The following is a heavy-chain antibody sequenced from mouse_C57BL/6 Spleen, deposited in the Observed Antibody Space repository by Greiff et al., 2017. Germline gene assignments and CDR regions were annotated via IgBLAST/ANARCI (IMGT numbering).Heavy chain of an antibody. CDR3: ARPLHYYGSSHWYFDV. CDR1: GYAFSSYW. CDR2: IYPGDGDT. Sequence: VKLMESGAELVKPGASVKISCKASGYAFSSYWMNWVKQRPGKGLEWIGQIYPGDGDTNYNGKFKGKATLTADKSSSTAYMQLSSLTSEDSAVYFCARPLHYYGSSHWYFDVWGTGTTVTVSS. V-gene: IGHV1-80*01. D-gene: IGHD1-1*01. J-gene: IGHJ1*03.